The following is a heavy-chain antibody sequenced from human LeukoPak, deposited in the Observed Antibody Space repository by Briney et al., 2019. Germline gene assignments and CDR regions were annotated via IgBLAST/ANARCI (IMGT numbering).Heavy chain of an antibody. V-gene: IGHV4-59*01. CDR1: GGSISSYY. J-gene: IGHJ4*02. CDR2: IYYSGST. Sequence: PSETLSLTCTVSGGSISSYYWSWIRQPPGKGLEWIGYIYYSGSTNYNPSLKSRVTISVDTSKNQISLKLSSVTAADTAVYYCARGGSGTYLSHLRFDYWGQGTLVTVSS. D-gene: IGHD3-10*01. CDR3: ARGGSGTYLSHLRFDY.